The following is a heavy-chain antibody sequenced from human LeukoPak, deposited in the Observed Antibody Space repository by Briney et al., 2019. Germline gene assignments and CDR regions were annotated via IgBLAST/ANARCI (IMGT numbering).Heavy chain of an antibody. Sequence: SETLSLTCAVYGESFSGYYWSWIRQPPGKGLEWIGEINHSGSTNYNPSLKSRVTISVDTSKNQFSLKLSSVTAADTAVYYCARVSGWGAFDIWGQGTMVTVSS. CDR1: GESFSGYY. CDR3: ARVSGWGAFDI. V-gene: IGHV4-34*01. CDR2: INHSGST. D-gene: IGHD1-26*01. J-gene: IGHJ3*02.